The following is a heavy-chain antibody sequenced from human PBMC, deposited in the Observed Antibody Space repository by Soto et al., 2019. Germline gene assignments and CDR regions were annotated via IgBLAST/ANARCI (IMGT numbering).Heavy chain of an antibody. V-gene: IGHV3-30*18. CDR2: ISYDGTNK. CDR1: GVTFSSYG. D-gene: IGHD5-18*01. CDR3: AKEKATRGYSFLVDY. J-gene: IGHJ4*02. Sequence: QVQLVESGGGVVQPGRSLRLSCAASGVTFSSYGMHWVRQAPGKGLEWVAVISYDGTNKYYADSMKGRFTISRDDSKNTLYLQMNSLRPEDTAVYYCAKEKATRGYSFLVDYWGPGNPGHRLL.